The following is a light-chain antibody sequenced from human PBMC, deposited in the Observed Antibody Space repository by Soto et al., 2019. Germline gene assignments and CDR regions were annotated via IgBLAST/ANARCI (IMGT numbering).Light chain of an antibody. J-gene: IGKJ2*01. Sequence: EIVLTQSPATLSLSPGERATLSCRASQSVSSYLAWYQQKPGQAPRLLIYDASNRATGIPARFSGSGSGTDFTLTISSLEPEEFAVDYCQQRSNWPRAFGQGTKLEIE. CDR3: QQRSNWPRA. CDR2: DAS. CDR1: QSVSSY. V-gene: IGKV3-11*01.